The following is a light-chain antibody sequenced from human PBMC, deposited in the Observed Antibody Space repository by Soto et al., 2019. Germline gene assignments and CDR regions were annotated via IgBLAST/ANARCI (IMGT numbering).Light chain of an antibody. CDR2: DAS. CDR3: QQYNSYSHT. Sequence: DIQMTQSPSTLSASVGDRVTITCRASQSISSWLAWYQQKPGKAPKLLIYDASSLESGVPSRFSGSGSGTEFTLTISSLQPDDFAIYYCQQYNSYSHTFGQGTKLEIK. V-gene: IGKV1-5*01. J-gene: IGKJ2*01. CDR1: QSISSW.